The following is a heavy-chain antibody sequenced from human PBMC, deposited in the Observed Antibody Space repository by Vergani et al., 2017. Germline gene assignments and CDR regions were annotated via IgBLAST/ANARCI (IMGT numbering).Heavy chain of an antibody. D-gene: IGHD6-13*01. CDR3: ARVGSIAAAGTETDAFDI. CDR1: GGSISSSNW. CDR2: IYHSGST. Sequence: QVQLQESGPGLVKPSGTLSLTCAVSGGSISSSNWWSWVRQPPGKGLEWIGEIYHSGSTNYNPSLKSRVTISVDTSKNQFSLKLSSVTAADTAVYYCARVGSIAAAGTETDAFDIWGQGTMVTVSS. J-gene: IGHJ3*02. V-gene: IGHV4-4*02.